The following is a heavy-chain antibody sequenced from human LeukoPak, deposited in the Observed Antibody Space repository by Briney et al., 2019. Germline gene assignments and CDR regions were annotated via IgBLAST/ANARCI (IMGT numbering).Heavy chain of an antibody. CDR1: ADSLSSGGHY. CDR2: IHHSGRS. V-gene: IGHV4-31*11. Sequence: TLSLTCAVSADSLSSGGHYWAWIRQFPGKGLESIGFIHHSGRSRHNPSLKDRVAISVDTSRKQFALKLSSVTAADTAMYYCARGGNRFGGFYFDYWGQGIQVIVSS. CDR3: ARGGNRFGGFYFDY. D-gene: IGHD3-10*01. J-gene: IGHJ4*02.